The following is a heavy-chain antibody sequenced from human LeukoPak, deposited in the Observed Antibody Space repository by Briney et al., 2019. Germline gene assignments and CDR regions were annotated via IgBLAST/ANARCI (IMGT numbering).Heavy chain of an antibody. V-gene: IGHV3-74*03. Sequence: QPGGSLRLSCAASGFTFDDYGMSWVRQAPGKGLMWVSRISPDGSTTLYADSVKGRFTISRDNAKNTLYLQMNSLGAEDTAVYYCARLRAIYGLVNWGQGTLVTVSS. J-gene: IGHJ4*02. CDR1: GFTFDDYG. D-gene: IGHD3-10*01. CDR2: ISPDGSTT. CDR3: ARLRAIYGLVN.